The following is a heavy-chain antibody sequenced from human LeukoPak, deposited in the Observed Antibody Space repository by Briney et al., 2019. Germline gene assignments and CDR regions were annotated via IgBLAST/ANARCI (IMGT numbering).Heavy chain of an antibody. J-gene: IGHJ4*02. Sequence: WASVKVSCKASGYTFTSYAMHWVRQAPGQRPEWMGWINAGNGNTKYSQKFQGRVTITRDTSASTAYMELSSLRSEDTAVYYCARVGVVPYFDYWGQGTLVTVSS. V-gene: IGHV1-3*01. CDR3: ARVGVVPYFDY. CDR2: INAGNGNT. D-gene: IGHD2-2*01. CDR1: GYTFTSYA.